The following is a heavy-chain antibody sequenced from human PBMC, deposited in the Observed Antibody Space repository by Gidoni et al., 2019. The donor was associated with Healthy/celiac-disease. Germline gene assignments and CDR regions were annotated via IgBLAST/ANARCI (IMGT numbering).Heavy chain of an antibody. D-gene: IGHD1-26*01. Sequence: QVQLVESGGGVVQPGWSLRLSCAASGFTFSSYGMHWVRQAPGKGLEWVAVISYDGSNKYYADSVKGRFTISRDNSKNTLYLQMNSLRAEDTAVYYCAKLAGMGGTETDYWGQGTLVTVSS. CDR3: AKLAGMGGTETDY. J-gene: IGHJ4*02. CDR2: ISYDGSNK. CDR1: GFTFSSYG. V-gene: IGHV3-30*18.